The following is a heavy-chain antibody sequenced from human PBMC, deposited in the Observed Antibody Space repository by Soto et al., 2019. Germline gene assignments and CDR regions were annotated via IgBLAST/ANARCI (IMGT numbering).Heavy chain of an antibody. CDR1: GFTVGNNY. CDR2: IYSTGTT. Sequence: EVQLVESGGGLIQPGGSLKLSCAASGFTVGNNYMSWVRQAPGKGLEWVSLIYSTGTTKYAGSVKGRFTVSRDNAKNTLYLQMNSLRAEDTAVYYCAKDGRGSGSHYNSFGYWGQGTLVTVSS. D-gene: IGHD3-10*01. CDR3: AKDGRGSGSHYNSFGY. J-gene: IGHJ4*02. V-gene: IGHV3-53*01.